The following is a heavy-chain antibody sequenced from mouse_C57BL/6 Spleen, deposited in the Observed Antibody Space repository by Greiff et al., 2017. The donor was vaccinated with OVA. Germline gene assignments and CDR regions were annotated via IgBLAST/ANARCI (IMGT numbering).Heavy chain of an antibody. CDR1: GFNIKNTY. D-gene: IGHD1-1*01. CDR2: IDPANGNT. V-gene: IGHV14-3*01. CDR3: AAGDYYGSSYGGWYFDV. J-gene: IGHJ1*03. Sequence: VQLQQSVAELVRPGASVKLSCTASGFNIKNTYMHWVKQRPEQGLEWIGRIDPANGNTKYAPKFQGKATITADTSSNTAYLQLSSLTSEDTAIYYCAAGDYYGSSYGGWYFDVWGTGTTVTVSS.